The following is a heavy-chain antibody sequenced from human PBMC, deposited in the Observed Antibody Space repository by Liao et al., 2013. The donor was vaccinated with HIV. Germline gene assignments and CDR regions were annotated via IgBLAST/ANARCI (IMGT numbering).Heavy chain of an antibody. CDR2: IYHSGST. CDR1: GGSISSGGYS. V-gene: IGHV4-30-2*05. J-gene: IGHJ6*03. CDR3: ARSQYYYCLDV. Sequence: QLQLQESGSGLVKPSQTLSLTCAVSGGSISSGGYSWSWIRQPPGKGLEWIGYIYHSGSTYYNPSLKSRVTISIDTSKNQFSLKLSSVTAADTAVYYCARSQYYYCLDVWGKGTTVTVSS.